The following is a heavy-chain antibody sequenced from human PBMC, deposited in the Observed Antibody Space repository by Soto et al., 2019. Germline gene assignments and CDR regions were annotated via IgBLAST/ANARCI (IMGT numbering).Heavy chain of an antibody. Sequence: QVQLVQSGAEVKKPGASVKLSCKASGYTCINYAISWVRQAPGQGLEWMGWISANNGNPHYGQKMQSRVTMTTNTSIRTVYMELSSLRSDDTAVYYCASADLSLTNFRVVIILAPWGQGTLVTVSS. CDR3: ASADLSLTNFRVVIILAP. CDR2: ISANNGNP. D-gene: IGHD3-3*01. V-gene: IGHV1-18*01. CDR1: GYTCINYA. J-gene: IGHJ5*02.